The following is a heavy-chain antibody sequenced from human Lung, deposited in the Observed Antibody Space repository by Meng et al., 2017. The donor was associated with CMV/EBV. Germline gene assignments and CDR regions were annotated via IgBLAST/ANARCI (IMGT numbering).Heavy chain of an antibody. V-gene: IGHV3-11*04. CDR2: ISGNGNNI. CDR3: AREGSGSYYACYFDY. J-gene: IGHJ4*02. D-gene: IGHD1-26*01. CDR1: GFSFSDHY. Sequence: AASGFSFSDHYMNWIRPAPGKGLEWVSYISGNGNNIYYADSVKGRFTISRDNDKNSMYLQMNSLRVEDTAVFYCAREGSGSYYACYFDYWGQGTLVTVSS.